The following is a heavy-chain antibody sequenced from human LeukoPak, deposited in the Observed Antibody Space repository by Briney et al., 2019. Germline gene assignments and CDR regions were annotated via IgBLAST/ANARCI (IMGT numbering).Heavy chain of an antibody. V-gene: IGHV3-33*01. Sequence: GGSLRLPCAASGFTFSSYGMHWVRQAPGKGLEWVAVIWYDENNKYYADSVKGRFTISRDNSKNTLYLQMNSLRAEDTAVYYCTTEGYGSGYTTYYYYGMDVWGQGTTVTVSS. J-gene: IGHJ6*02. CDR2: IWYDENNK. D-gene: IGHD3-10*01. CDR1: GFTFSSYG. CDR3: TTEGYGSGYTTYYYYGMDV.